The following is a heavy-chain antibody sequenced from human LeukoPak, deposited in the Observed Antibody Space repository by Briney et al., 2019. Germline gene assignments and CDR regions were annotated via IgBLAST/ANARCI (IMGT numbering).Heavy chain of an antibody. CDR3: ARGPPTRYMVRGVIDY. D-gene: IGHD3-10*01. CDR2: KKQEGSEK. CDR1: GFTFSSYW. J-gene: IGHJ4*02. V-gene: IGHV3-7*03. Sequence: GGSLRLSCEASGFTFSSYWMTWVRQAPGKGLEWVANKKQEGSEKYYVDSVKGRFTISRDNAKNSLYLQMNSLRVEDTAVYYCARGPPTRYMVRGVIDYWGQGTLVTVSS.